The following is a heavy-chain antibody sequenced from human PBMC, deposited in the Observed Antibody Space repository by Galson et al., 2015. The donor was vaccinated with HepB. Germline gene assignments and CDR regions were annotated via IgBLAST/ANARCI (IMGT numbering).Heavy chain of an antibody. V-gene: IGHV3-21*01. J-gene: IGHJ3*02. CDR1: GFTFSNAW. CDR2: ISSSSSYI. CDR3: ARDPGSSSWLRGGAFDI. D-gene: IGHD6-13*01. Sequence: SLRLSCAASGFTFSNAWMSWVRQALGKGLEWVSSISSSSSYIYYADSVKGRFTISRDNAKNSLYLQMNSLRAEDTAVYYCARDPGSSSWLRGGAFDIWGQGTMVTVSS.